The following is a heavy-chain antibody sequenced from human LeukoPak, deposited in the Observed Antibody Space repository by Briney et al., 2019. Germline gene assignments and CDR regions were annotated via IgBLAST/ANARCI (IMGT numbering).Heavy chain of an antibody. CDR3: AKVRSSSWYDRESHTPCDY. V-gene: IGHV3-23*01. D-gene: IGHD6-13*01. J-gene: IGHJ4*02. CDR2: ISGSGGST. CDR1: GFTFSSYA. Sequence: GVLRLSCAASGFTFSSYAMSWVRQAPGKGLEWVSAISGSGGSTYYADSVKGRFTISRDNSKNTLYLQMNSLRAEDTAVYYCAKVRSSSWYDRESHTPCDYWGQGTLVTVSS.